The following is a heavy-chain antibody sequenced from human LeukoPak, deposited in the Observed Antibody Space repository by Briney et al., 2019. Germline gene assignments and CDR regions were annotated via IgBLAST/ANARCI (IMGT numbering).Heavy chain of an antibody. J-gene: IGHJ3*02. D-gene: IGHD7-27*01. CDR3: ASEILGYDAFDM. V-gene: IGHV3-21*01. CDR2: ISSRSSHM. CDR1: GFTFSSYN. Sequence: GGSLRLSCAASGFTFSSYNMNWVRQAPGKGLEWVSSISSRSSHMNYADTVKGRFTISRDNAKNSLYLQMNSLRDEDTAVYYCASEILGYDAFDMWGQGTMVTVSS.